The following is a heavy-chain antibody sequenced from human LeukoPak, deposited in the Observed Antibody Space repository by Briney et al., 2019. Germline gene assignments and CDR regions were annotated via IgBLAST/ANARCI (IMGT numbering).Heavy chain of an antibody. CDR2: ISYDGSNK. J-gene: IGHJ3*02. CDR3: ARDFWDIVVVPALDAFDI. Sequence: PGRSLRLSCAASGFTFSSYAMHWVRQAPGKGLEWVAVISYDGSNKYYADSVKGRFAISRDNSKNTLYLQMNSLRAEDTAVYYCARDFWDIVVVPALDAFDIWGQGTMVTVSS. V-gene: IGHV3-30*09. CDR1: GFTFSSYA. D-gene: IGHD2-2*01.